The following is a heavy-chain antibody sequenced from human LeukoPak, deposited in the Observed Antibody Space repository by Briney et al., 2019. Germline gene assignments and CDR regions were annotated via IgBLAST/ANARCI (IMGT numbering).Heavy chain of an antibody. D-gene: IGHD4-17*01. CDR3: ARVSVRDYGDYVRHDWDY. V-gene: IGHV3-21*01. Sequence: PGGSLRLSCAASGFTFSSYSMNWVRQAPGKGLEWVSSISSSSSYIYYAGSVKGRFTISRDNAKNSLYLQMNSLRAEDTAVYYCARVSVRDYGDYVRHDWDYWGQGTLVTVSS. CDR2: ISSSSSYI. CDR1: GFTFSSYS. J-gene: IGHJ4*02.